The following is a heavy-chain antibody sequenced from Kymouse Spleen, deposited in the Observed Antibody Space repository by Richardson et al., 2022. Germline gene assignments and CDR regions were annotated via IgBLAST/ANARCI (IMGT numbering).Heavy chain of an antibody. V-gene: IGHV4-34*01. CDR2: INHSGST. Sequence: QVQLQQWGAGLLKPSETLSLTCAVYGGSFSGYYWSWIRQPPGKGLEWIGEINHSGSTNYNPSLKSRVTISVDTSKNQFSLKLSSVTAADTAVYYCARTRFLEWLPFDYWGQGTLVTVSS. CDR1: GGSFSGYY. J-gene: IGHJ4*02. CDR3: ARTRFLEWLPFDY. D-gene: IGHD3-3*01.